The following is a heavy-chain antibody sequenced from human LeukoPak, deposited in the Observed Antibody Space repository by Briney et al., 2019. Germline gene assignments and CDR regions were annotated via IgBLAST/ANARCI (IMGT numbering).Heavy chain of an antibody. J-gene: IGHJ5*02. CDR2: IYYIGST. V-gene: IGHV4-59*01. D-gene: IGHD3-10*01. CDR1: GDSISSYY. CDR3: ARVGAYNWFDP. Sequence: SETLSLTCTVSGDSISSYYWSWIRPPPGKGLEWIGYIYYIGSTNYNPSLKSRVTISVDTSKNQFSLKLTSVTAADTAVYYCARVGAYNWFDPWGQGTLVTVSS.